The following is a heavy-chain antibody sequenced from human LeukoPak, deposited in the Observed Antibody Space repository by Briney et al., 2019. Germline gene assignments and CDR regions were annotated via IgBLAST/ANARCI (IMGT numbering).Heavy chain of an antibody. D-gene: IGHD5-12*01. Sequence: ASVKVSCKASGYTFTSYDINWVRQATGQGLEWMGWMNPNSGNTGYAQKFQGRVTITRDTSASTAYMELSSLRSEDMAVYYCARVSGYSGYDFGYWGQGALVTVSS. J-gene: IGHJ4*02. CDR3: ARVSGYSGYDFGY. V-gene: IGHV1-8*01. CDR1: GYTFTSYD. CDR2: MNPNSGNT.